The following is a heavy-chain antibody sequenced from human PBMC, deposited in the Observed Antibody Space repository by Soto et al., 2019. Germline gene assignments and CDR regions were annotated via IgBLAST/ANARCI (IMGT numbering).Heavy chain of an antibody. Sequence: EVQLVESGGGLVQPGGSLRLSCAASGFTFSSYEMNWVRQAPGKGLEWVSYISSSGSTIYYADSVKGRFTISRDNAKNSLYLQMNSLRAEDTAVYYCVSGKGGSSPKYYYYYYGMDVWGQGTTVTVSS. CDR1: GFTFSSYE. V-gene: IGHV3-48*03. J-gene: IGHJ6*02. CDR2: ISSSGSTI. CDR3: VSGKGGSSPKYYYYYYGMDV. D-gene: IGHD6-6*01.